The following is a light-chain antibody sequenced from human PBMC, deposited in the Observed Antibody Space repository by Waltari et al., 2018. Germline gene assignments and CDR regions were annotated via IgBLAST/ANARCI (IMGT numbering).Light chain of an antibody. V-gene: IGLV1-44*01. CDR2: SNN. CDR1: NSNIGSNT. CDR3: AAWDDSLNGPV. J-gene: IGLJ3*02. Sequence: GTPGQRVTISCSGSNSNIGSNTVNWYQQLPGTAPKLLIYSNNQRPSGVPDRFSGSKSGTSASLAISGLQSEDEADYYCAAWDDSLNGPVFGGGTKLTVL.